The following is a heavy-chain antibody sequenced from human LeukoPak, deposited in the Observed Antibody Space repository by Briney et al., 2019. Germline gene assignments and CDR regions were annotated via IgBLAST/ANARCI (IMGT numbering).Heavy chain of an antibody. D-gene: IGHD2-2*01. V-gene: IGHV3-23*01. CDR1: GFTFSSYS. CDR2: ISGSGGST. Sequence: GGSLRLSCAASGFTFSSYSMSWVRQAPGKGLEWVSVISGSGGSTYYADSVKGRFTMSRDNSKNTVYLQMNSLRAEDTALYYCARNIGGVVVPSLNFWGQGTLVTVSS. CDR3: ARNIGGVVVPSLNF. J-gene: IGHJ4*02.